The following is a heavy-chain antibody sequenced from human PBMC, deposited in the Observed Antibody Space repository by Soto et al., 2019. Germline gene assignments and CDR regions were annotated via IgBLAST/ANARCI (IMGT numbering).Heavy chain of an antibody. J-gene: IGHJ4*02. CDR2: INHSGST. V-gene: IGHV4-34*01. CDR1: GGSFSGYY. Sequence: QVQLQQWGAGLLKPSETLSLTCAVYGGSFSGYYWSWIRQPPGKGLEWIGEINHSGSTNYNPSLTSRVTISVDTSKNQFPLRLSSVTAADTAVYYCARRTNNCSGGSGQRHSFDSGGQGPLVTVPS. CDR3: ARRTNNCSGGSGQRHSFDS. D-gene: IGHD2-15*01.